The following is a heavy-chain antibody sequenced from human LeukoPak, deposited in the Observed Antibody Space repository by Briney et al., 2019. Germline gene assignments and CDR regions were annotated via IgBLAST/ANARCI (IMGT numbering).Heavy chain of an antibody. CDR3: AREDYGSGPDY. J-gene: IGHJ4*02. D-gene: IGHD3-10*01. Sequence: SETLSLTCTVSGGSISSGSYYWSWIRQPAGKGLEWIGRIYTSGSTNYNPSLKSRVTISVDTSKNQFSLKLSSVTAAGTAVYYCAREDYGSGPDYWGQGTLVTVSS. V-gene: IGHV4-61*02. CDR1: GGSISSGSYY. CDR2: IYTSGST.